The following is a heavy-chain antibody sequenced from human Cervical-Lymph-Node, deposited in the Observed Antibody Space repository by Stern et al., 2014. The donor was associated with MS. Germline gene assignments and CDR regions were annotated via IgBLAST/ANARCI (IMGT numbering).Heavy chain of an antibody. V-gene: IGHV3-30-3*01. CDR2: ISYDGTSK. CDR3: AGDSPNGRGEYFQN. CDR1: GFTFSTDA. D-gene: IGHD2-8*01. J-gene: IGHJ1*01. Sequence: VQLVESGGGVVQPGRSLRLSCAASGFTFSTDAIHWIRQAPGKGLEWVSLISYDGTSKYYADSVRGRFTLSIDNSQNTLSLHLNSRRTEDTAVYYCAGDSPNGRGEYFQNWGQGTLVTVSP.